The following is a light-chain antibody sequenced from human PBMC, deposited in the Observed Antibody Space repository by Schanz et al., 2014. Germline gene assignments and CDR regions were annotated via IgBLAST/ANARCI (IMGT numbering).Light chain of an antibody. V-gene: IGLV1-47*02. J-gene: IGLJ2*01. CDR2: SNN. CDR1: SSNIGRNY. CDR3: AAWDGTLRGHVV. Sequence: QSVLTQPPSASGTPGQRVTISCSGSSSNIGRNYVYWYQQLPGTAPKLLIHSNNQRPSGVPDRFSGSKSGTSASLAISGLRSADEADYYCAAWDGTLRGHVVFGGGTKLTVL.